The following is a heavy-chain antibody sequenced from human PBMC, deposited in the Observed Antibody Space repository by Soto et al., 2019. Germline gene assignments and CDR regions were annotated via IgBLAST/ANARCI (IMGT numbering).Heavy chain of an antibody. V-gene: IGHV3-21*01. Sequence: GGSLRLSCAASGFTFSSYSMNWVRQAPGKGLEWVSSISSSSSYIYYADSVKGRFTISRDNAKNSLYLQMNSLRAEDTAVYYCARSSTSCYSCFDYWGQGTLVTVSS. D-gene: IGHD2-2*02. CDR2: ISSSSSYI. CDR3: ARSSTSCYSCFDY. CDR1: GFTFSSYS. J-gene: IGHJ4*02.